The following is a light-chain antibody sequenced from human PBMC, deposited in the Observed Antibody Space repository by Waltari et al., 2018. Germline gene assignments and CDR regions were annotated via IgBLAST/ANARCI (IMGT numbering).Light chain of an antibody. CDR2: RRD. V-gene: IGLV3-19*01. CDR3: GSRGTTANLQVL. Sequence: SSDLTQDPAVSVALGQTVRITCQGDSLRIYSANWYQQKPGQAPVLGLYRRDQRPSGVPDRFSGSTSGNIASLTITGAQAEDEADYYCGSRGTTANLQVLFGGGTKLTVL. CDR1: SLRIYS. J-gene: IGLJ3*02.